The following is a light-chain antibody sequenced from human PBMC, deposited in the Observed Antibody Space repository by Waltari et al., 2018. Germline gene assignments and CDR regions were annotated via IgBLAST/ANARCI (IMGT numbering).Light chain of an antibody. J-gene: IGKJ4*01. CDR1: QYITGGW. V-gene: IGKV3-20*01. CDR2: AAS. CDR3: PQYDGSVVT. Sequence: EIVLTQSPGTLSLSPGERVILSCRASQYITGGWMTWYQQKPGLAPRLLIYAASTRAPGVPDRFSGSGSGTDFTLTISRLEPEDSGVYYCPQYDGSVVTFGGGTKVEIK.